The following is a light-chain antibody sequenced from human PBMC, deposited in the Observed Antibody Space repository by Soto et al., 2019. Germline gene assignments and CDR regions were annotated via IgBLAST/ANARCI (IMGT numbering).Light chain of an antibody. CDR1: SSNIGSNT. CDR2: SNN. J-gene: IGLJ1*01. V-gene: IGLV1-44*01. Sequence: QSVLTQPPSASGTPGQRVTISCSGSSSNIGSNTVNWYQQLPGTAPKLLIYSNNQRPSGVPDRFSGSKSGISASLAISGLQSEDEADYYCAAWDDSLNGFYVFGTGTKVTV. CDR3: AAWDDSLNGFYV.